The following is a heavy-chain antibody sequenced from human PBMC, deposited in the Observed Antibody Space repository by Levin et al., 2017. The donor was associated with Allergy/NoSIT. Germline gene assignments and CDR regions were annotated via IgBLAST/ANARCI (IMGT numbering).Heavy chain of an antibody. D-gene: IGHD3-22*01. J-gene: IGHJ3*02. V-gene: IGHV1-8*01. CDR3: ARRTVVSAFDI. Sequence: GESLKISCKASGYTFTSYDINWVRQATGQGLEWMGWMNPNSGNTGYAQKFQGRVTMTRNTSISTAYMELSSLRSEDTAVYYCARRTVVSAFDIWGQGTMVTVSS. CDR1: GYTFTSYD. CDR2: MNPNSGNT.